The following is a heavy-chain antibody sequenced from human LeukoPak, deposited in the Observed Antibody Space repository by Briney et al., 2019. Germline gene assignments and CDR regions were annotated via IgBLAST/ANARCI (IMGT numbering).Heavy chain of an antibody. J-gene: IGHJ4*02. CDR3: ARGSSGYYY. V-gene: IGHV3-21*01. Sequence: GGSLRLSCAASGFTFSDYNTNWVRQAPGKGLEWVSSISSSSSFIYYADSLKGRFTISGDNAKNSLYLQMDSLRAEDTAVYYCARGSSGYYYWGQGTLVTVSS. CDR1: GFTFSDYN. CDR2: ISSSSSFI. D-gene: IGHD3-22*01.